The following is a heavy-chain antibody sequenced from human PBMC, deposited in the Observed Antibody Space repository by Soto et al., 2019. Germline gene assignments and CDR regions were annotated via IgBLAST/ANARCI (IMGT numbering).Heavy chain of an antibody. J-gene: IGHJ4*02. D-gene: IGHD2-2*01. CDR1: GFTFSSYA. CDR3: ARAHAVVVVPAAIDY. V-gene: IGHV3-23*01. Sequence: PGGSLRLSCAASGFTFSSYAMSWVRQAPGKGLEWVSAISGSGGSTYYADSVKGRFTISRDNSKNTLYLQMNSLRAEDTAVYYCARAHAVVVVPAAIDYWGQGTLVTVSS. CDR2: ISGSGGST.